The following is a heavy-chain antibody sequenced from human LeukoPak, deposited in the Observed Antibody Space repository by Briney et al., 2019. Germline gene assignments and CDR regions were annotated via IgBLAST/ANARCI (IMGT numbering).Heavy chain of an antibody. V-gene: IGHV3-30-3*01. D-gene: IGHD3-10*01. CDR2: ISYDGSNK. CDR3: ARDLGVSGEAPYGMDI. Sequence: AGGSLRLSCTASGFTFSAYAMHWARQATGKGLEGVAVISYDGSNKYYAASLRCRFTISRDNSKNTLYLQMNRLRAEDTAIYYCARDLGVSGEAPYGMDIRGQGNTVTVSS. CDR1: GFTFSAYA. J-gene: IGHJ6*02.